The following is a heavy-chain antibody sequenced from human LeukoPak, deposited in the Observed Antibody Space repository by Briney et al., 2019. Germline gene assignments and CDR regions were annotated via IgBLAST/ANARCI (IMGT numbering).Heavy chain of an antibody. CDR3: ARHPDIVVVPAIDY. CDR1: GGSISSSTSY. CDR2: IYYSGST. J-gene: IGHJ4*02. Sequence: PSETLSLTCAVSGGSISSSTSYWGWIRQPPGKGLEWIGRIYYSGSTFYNPSLKSRVTISVDTSNNQFSLRLSYVTAADTAVYYCARHPDIVVVPAIDYWGQGTLVTVSS. V-gene: IGHV4-39*01. D-gene: IGHD2-2*01.